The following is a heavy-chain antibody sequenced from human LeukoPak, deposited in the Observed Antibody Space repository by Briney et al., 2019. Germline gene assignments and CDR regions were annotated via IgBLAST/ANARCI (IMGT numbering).Heavy chain of an antibody. Sequence: GGPLRLFCAASGFTFSSYWMHWLRQAPGKGLVGVSRINSYGCNIIYADSVKGRFTISRDNAKNTLYLQMNSRRAEDTAVYYCARDKEDSSGFPLGYWGKGTLVTVSS. D-gene: IGHD3-22*01. V-gene: IGHV3-74*01. CDR3: ARDKEDSSGFPLGY. CDR1: GFTFSSYW. J-gene: IGHJ4*02. CDR2: INSYGCNI.